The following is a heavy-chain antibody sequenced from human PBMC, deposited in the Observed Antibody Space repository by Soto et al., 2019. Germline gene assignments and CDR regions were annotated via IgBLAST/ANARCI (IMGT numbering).Heavy chain of an antibody. D-gene: IGHD5-12*01. J-gene: IGHJ4*02. Sequence: GGSLRLSCVASEFTFSSYGMLWVRQAPGKGLECVAVIANNGDYKYYADSVKGRFSISRDKSKNTPYLEMNRLSAEDTAVYYLSNGGDRWLRIDYWGQGTPVTVYS. CDR1: EFTFSSYG. CDR3: SNGGDRWLRIDY. CDR2: IANNGDYK. V-gene: IGHV3-30*18.